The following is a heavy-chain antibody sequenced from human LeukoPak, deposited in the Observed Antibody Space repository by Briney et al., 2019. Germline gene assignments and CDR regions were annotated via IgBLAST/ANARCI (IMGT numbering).Heavy chain of an antibody. CDR1: GFTFSSYS. V-gene: IGHV3-21*01. CDR3: ARVGWIYGDPFDY. J-gene: IGHJ4*02. CDR2: ISSSISYI. D-gene: IGHD4-17*01. Sequence: KPGGSLRLSXAASGFTFSSYSMNWVRQAPGKGLEWVSSISSSISYIYYADSVKGRFTISRDNAKNSLYLQMNSLRAEDTAVYYCARVGWIYGDPFDYWGQGTLVTVSS.